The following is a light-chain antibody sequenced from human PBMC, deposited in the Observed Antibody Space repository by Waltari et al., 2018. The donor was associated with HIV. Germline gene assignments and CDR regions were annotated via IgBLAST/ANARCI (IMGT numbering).Light chain of an antibody. CDR2: DVS. CDR3: QQYYKWPLT. J-gene: IGKJ5*01. Sequence: EIVLIQSPGTLSVSPGERDTLSCRASQSVNSKLAWYQQKPGQAPSLLIFDVSTRATGIPARFTGSGSGTEFTLTISGLQSEDFAVYYCQQYYKWPLTFGQGTRLEIK. V-gene: IGKV3D-15*01. CDR1: QSVNSK.